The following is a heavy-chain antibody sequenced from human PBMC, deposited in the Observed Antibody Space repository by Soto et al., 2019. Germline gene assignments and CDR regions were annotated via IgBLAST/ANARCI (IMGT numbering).Heavy chain of an antibody. J-gene: IGHJ4*02. CDR1: GFTFSSYW. CDR2: INPGGSIT. CDR3: ARVPTGKYGVWKY. D-gene: IGHD2-8*01. Sequence: EEQLVESGGGLVQPGGSLRLSCAGSGFTFSSYWMHWVRQAPGKGLVWVSRINPGGSITAYADSVKGRFTISRDNAKHQRYRQRTSLRGDATAVHYCARVPTGKYGVWKYWGQGTLVTVSS. V-gene: IGHV3-74*01.